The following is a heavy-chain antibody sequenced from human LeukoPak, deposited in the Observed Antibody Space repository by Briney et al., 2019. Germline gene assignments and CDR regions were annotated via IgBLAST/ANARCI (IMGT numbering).Heavy chain of an antibody. V-gene: IGHV3-9*01. D-gene: IGHD2-15*01. CDR1: GFFFDDYG. CDR2: ISWQSRTR. CDR3: ARDCSGGSCYYYYGMDV. J-gene: IGHJ6*02. Sequence: GGSLRLSCVASGFFFDDYGMHWVRQVPGKGLEWVSGISWQSRTRKYADSVRGRFTISRDNSKNTLYLQMNSLRAEDTAVYYCARDCSGGSCYYYYGMDVWGQGTTVTVSS.